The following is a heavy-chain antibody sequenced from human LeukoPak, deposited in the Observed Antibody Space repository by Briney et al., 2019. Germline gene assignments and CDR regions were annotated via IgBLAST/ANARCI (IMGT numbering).Heavy chain of an antibody. CDR3: ARQGQISAFDI. V-gene: IGHV4-39*01. CDR1: GGSISSSSYY. CDR2: IYYSGDT. D-gene: IGHD2-15*01. J-gene: IGHJ4*02. Sequence: SETLSLTCTVSGGSISSSSYYWGWIRQPPGKGLEWIGNIYYSGDTYYNPSLKSRVTISVDTSKNQFSLKLTSVTAADTAVYYCARQGQISAFDIWGQGNLVIVSS.